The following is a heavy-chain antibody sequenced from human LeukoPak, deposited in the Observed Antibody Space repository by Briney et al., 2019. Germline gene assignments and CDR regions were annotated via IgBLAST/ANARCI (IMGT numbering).Heavy chain of an antibody. V-gene: IGHV1-2*02. CDR1: GYTFTGYY. J-gene: IGHJ3*02. CDR3: ARDMSHSSGWYLDAFDI. Sequence: ASVKVSCKASGYTFTGYYMHWVRQAPGQGLEWMGWINPNSGGTNYAQKFQGRVTMTRDTSISTAYMELSRLRSDDTAVYYCARDMSHSSGWYLDAFDIWGQGTMVTVSS. CDR2: INPNSGGT. D-gene: IGHD6-19*01.